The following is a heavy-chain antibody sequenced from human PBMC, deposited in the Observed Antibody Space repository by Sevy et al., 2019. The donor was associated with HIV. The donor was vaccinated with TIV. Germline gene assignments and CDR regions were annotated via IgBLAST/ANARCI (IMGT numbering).Heavy chain of an antibody. D-gene: IGHD1-26*01. J-gene: IGHJ4*02. Sequence: GESLKISCAASGFTFNSYDMNWVRRAPGKGLEWISYISGSGNTIYYADSVKGRFTISRDNAKKSLSRQMNSLRAEDTAVYYCSRDLRLSGIYRSDYWGQGTLVTVSS. V-gene: IGHV3-48*03. CDR1: GFTFNSYD. CDR2: ISGSGNTI. CDR3: SRDLRLSGIYRSDY.